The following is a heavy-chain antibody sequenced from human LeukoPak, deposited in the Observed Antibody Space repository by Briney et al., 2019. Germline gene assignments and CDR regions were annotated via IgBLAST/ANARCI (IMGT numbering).Heavy chain of an antibody. Sequence: GGSLRLSCAASGFTFSSYSMNWVRQAPGKGLEWVSAISGSGGSTYYADSVKGRFTISRDNSKNTLYLQMNSLRAEDTAVYYCAKYGGSGSYFDYWGQGTLITVSS. J-gene: IGHJ4*02. CDR3: AKYGGSGSYFDY. V-gene: IGHV3-23*01. D-gene: IGHD3-10*01. CDR1: GFTFSSYS. CDR2: ISGSGGST.